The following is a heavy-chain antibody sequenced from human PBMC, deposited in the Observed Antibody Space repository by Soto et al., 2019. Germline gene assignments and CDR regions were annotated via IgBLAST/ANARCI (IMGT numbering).Heavy chain of an antibody. CDR3: ARDTRTAYGPIQYYYGMDV. D-gene: IGHD4-17*01. J-gene: IGHJ6*02. CDR1: GGTFSSYA. Sequence: SVKVSCKASGGTFSSYAISWVRQAPGQGLEWMGGIIPIFGTANYAQKFQGRVTITADESTSTAYMELSSLRSEDTAVYYCARDTRTAYGPIQYYYGMDVWGQGTKVTVSS. V-gene: IGHV1-69*13. CDR2: IIPIFGTA.